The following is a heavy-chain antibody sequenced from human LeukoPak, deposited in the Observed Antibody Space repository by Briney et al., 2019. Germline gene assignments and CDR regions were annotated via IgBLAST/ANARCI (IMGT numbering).Heavy chain of an antibody. V-gene: IGHV4-34*01. J-gene: IGHJ6*02. CDR3: AGARGYSYGYGVYYYYGMDV. Sequence: SETLSLTCAVYGGSFSGYYWSWIRQPPGKGLEWIGEINHSGSTNYNPSLKSRVTISVDTSKNQFSLKLSSVTAADTAVCYCAGARGYSYGYGVYYYYGMDVWGQGTTVTVSS. D-gene: IGHD5-18*01. CDR1: GGSFSGYY. CDR2: INHSGST.